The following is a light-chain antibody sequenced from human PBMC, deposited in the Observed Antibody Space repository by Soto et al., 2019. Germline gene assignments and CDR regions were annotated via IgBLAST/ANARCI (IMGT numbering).Light chain of an antibody. V-gene: IGKV3-15*01. CDR2: GAS. CDR3: QQYNNWPPWT. Sequence: EIVMTQSPATLSVSPGESATLSCRASQSVSRNFAWYQQKPGQDPRLLIYGASTRDTGIPARFSGSGSGREFTLTIISLQSEDVAVYYCQQYNNWPPWTFGQGTKVEIK. CDR1: QSVSRN. J-gene: IGKJ1*01.